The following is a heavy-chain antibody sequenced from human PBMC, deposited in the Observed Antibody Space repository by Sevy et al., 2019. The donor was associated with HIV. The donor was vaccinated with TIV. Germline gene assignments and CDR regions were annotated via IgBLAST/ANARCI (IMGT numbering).Heavy chain of an antibody. Sequence: GGSLRLSCAASGFTFSSYAMHWVRQAPGKGLEWVAVISYDGSNKYYADSVKGRFTISRDNSKNTLYLQMNSLRAEDTAVYYCARELYGDSPRRAFDIWGQGTMVTVSS. J-gene: IGHJ3*02. CDR3: ARELYGDSPRRAFDI. CDR1: GFTFSSYA. CDR2: ISYDGSNK. D-gene: IGHD4-17*01. V-gene: IGHV3-30-3*01.